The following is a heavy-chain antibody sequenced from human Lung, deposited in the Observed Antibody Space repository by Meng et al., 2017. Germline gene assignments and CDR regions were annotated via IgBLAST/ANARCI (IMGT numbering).Heavy chain of an antibody. V-gene: IGHV1-2*06. J-gene: IGHJ4*02. CDR1: GYSFSAYW. D-gene: IGHD6-13*01. CDR3: VRDEDISAAGKLFGDY. Sequence: QVQVVQCGAEVKNPGAAVKVSYKTSGYSFSAYWLHWVRQATGQVLEWMGRIDPRSGGTQYAQNFQDRVTMTRDTSISTTYMELSRLTSDDTAVYYCVRDEDISAAGKLFGDYWGQGTLVTVSS. CDR2: IDPRSGGT.